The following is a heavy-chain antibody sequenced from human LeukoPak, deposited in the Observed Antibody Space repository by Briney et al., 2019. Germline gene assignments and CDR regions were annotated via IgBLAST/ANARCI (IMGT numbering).Heavy chain of an antibody. V-gene: IGHV1-18*01. CDR1: GYTFTIYA. Sequence: GASVKVSCKASGYTFTIYAISWVRQAPGQGLEWMGWVSAYNGNSDYAQKFQGRVTMTADTSTSTAYMELRSLRSDDTAIYYCARVVGLNEWEPHYWGQGTLVTVSS. CDR2: VSAYNGNS. CDR3: ARVVGLNEWEPHY. J-gene: IGHJ4*02. D-gene: IGHD1-26*01.